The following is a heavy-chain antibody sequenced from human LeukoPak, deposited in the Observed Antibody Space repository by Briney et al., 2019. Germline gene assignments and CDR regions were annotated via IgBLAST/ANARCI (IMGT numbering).Heavy chain of an antibody. CDR1: GGSISSYY. J-gene: IGHJ4*02. V-gene: IGHV4-59*01. CDR2: IYYSGST. CDR3: ARAENDGYSYGTPFDY. Sequence: MPSETLSLXCTVSGGSISSYYWSWIRQPPGKGLEWIGYIYYSGSTNYNPSLKSRVTISVDTSKNQFSLKLSSVTAADTAVYYCARAENDGYSYGTPFDYWGQGTLVTVSS. D-gene: IGHD5-18*01.